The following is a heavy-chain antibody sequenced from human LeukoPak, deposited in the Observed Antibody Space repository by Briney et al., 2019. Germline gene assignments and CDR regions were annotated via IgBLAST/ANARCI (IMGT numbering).Heavy chain of an antibody. J-gene: IGHJ4*02. CDR2: IYYSGST. D-gene: IGHD6-19*01. CDR3: ANMAVAGTSYHFDC. V-gene: IGHV4-31*03. Sequence: SQTLSLTCTVSGGSISSGGYYWSWIRQHPGKGLEWIGYIYYSGSTYYNPSLKSRVTISVDTSKNQFSLKLTSVTAADTAVYYCANMAVAGTSYHFDCWGRGTLVTVSS. CDR1: GGSISSGGYY.